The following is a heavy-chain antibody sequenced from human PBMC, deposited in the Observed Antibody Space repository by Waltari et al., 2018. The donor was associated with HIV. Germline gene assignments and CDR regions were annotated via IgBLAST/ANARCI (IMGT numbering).Heavy chain of an antibody. CDR2: IVGIGATI. CDR3: AKLNTGSED. Sequence: EVQLLESGGGLVQPGGSLRLACADSGLSFSNYGSGWVRRAPGRGLEWVSSIVGIGATIYYADSVKGRFTISRDNSRNILYLQMNSLRAEDTALYFCAKLNTGSEDWGQGTLVTVSS. J-gene: IGHJ4*02. D-gene: IGHD3-10*01. CDR1: GLSFSNYG. V-gene: IGHV3-23*01.